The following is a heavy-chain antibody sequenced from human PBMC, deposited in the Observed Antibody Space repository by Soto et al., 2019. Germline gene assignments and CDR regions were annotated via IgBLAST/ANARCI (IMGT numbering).Heavy chain of an antibody. CDR3: ATSVTDPTYYYYGMDV. J-gene: IGHJ6*02. CDR1: GGSISSGGYY. Sequence: QVQLQESGPGLVKPSQTLSLTCTVSGGSISSGGYYWSWIRQHPGKVLEWLGYIYYSGSTYSNPSLKSRVTISVDTSKNQFSLKLSSVTAADTAVYYCATSVTDPTYYYYGMDVWGQGTTVTVSS. CDR2: IYYSGST. V-gene: IGHV4-31*03. D-gene: IGHD4-17*01.